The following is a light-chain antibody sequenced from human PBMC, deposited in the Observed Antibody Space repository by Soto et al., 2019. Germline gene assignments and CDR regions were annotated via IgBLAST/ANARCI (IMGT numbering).Light chain of an antibody. CDR3: AAWDDSLNGVV. J-gene: IGLJ2*01. Sequence: QSVLTQPPSASGTPGQRVTISCSGSSSNIGDNTVNWYQQFPGTAPKLLIHSNNERPSGVPERFSGSKSGTSASLAITGLQSEDEADYYCAAWDDSLNGVVFGGRTKLTVL. V-gene: IGLV1-44*01. CDR1: SSNIGDNT. CDR2: SNN.